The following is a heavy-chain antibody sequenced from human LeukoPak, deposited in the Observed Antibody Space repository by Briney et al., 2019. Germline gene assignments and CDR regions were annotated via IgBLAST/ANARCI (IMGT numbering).Heavy chain of an antibody. CDR1: GGTFSSYA. D-gene: IGHD4-17*01. J-gene: IGHJ4*02. V-gene: IGHV1-69*13. CDR3: AREFTVTTGYFDY. CDR2: IIPIFGTA. Sequence: SVKVSCKASGGTFSSYAISWVRQAPGQGLEWMGGIIPIFGTANYAQKFQGRVTITADESTSTAYMELSSLRSEDTAVYYCAREFTVTTGYFDYWGQRTLVTVSS.